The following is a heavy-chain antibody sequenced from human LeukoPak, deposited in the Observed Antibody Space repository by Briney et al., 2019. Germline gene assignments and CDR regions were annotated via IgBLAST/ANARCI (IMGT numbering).Heavy chain of an antibody. Sequence: ASVKVSCKVSGYTLTELSMHWVRQAPGQGLEWMGWINPNSGGTNYAQKFQGRVTMTRDTSISTAYMELSRLRSDDTAVYYCARSDNWNTGDWFDPWGQGTLVTVSS. CDR3: ARSDNWNTGDWFDP. CDR1: GYTLTELS. J-gene: IGHJ5*02. V-gene: IGHV1-2*02. CDR2: INPNSGGT. D-gene: IGHD1-1*01.